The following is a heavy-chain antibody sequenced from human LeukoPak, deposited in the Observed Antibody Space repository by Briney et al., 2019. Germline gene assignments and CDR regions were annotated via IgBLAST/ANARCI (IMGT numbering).Heavy chain of an antibody. CDR3: ARGPYYYGSGSYYDY. CDR2: IYYSGST. Sequence: SETLSLTCTVSGGSISSSSYYWGWIRQPPGKGLEWIGSIYYSGSTYYNPSLKSRVTISVDTSKNQFSLKLSSVTAADTAVYYRARGPYYYGSGSYYDYWGQGTLVTVSS. D-gene: IGHD3-10*01. J-gene: IGHJ4*02. V-gene: IGHV4-39*07. CDR1: GGSISSSSYY.